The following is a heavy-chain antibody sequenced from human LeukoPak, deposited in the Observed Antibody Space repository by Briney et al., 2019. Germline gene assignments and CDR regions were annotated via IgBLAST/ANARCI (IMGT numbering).Heavy chain of an antibody. CDR3: TRGYRSGTSCYEDAFDI. CDR1: GFTFGDYA. CDR2: ISINTYGGTT. Sequence: GGSLRLSCTASGFTFGDYAMSWVRQAPGKGLEWVGFISINTYGGTTEYAASVKGRFTISRDDSKSIAYLQMNSLKTEDTAVYYCTRGYRSGTSCYEDAFDIWGQGTMVTVSS. D-gene: IGHD2-2*01. V-gene: IGHV3-49*04. J-gene: IGHJ3*02.